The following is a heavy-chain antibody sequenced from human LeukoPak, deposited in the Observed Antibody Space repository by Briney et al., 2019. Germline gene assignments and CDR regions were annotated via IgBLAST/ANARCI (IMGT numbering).Heavy chain of an antibody. V-gene: IGHV5-51*01. Sequence: HGESLKISCKGSGYSFTSYWVGWVRQMPGKGLEWMGIIYPGDSDTRYSPSFQGQVTISADKSISTAYLQWSSLKASDTAMYYCARQVSHRGYSYGFIGAFDIWGQGTMVTVSS. CDR2: IYPGDSDT. D-gene: IGHD5-18*01. CDR3: ARQVSHRGYSYGFIGAFDI. CDR1: GYSFTSYW. J-gene: IGHJ3*02.